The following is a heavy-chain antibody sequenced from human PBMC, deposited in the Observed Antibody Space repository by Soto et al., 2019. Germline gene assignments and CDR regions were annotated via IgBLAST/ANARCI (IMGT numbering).Heavy chain of an antibody. J-gene: IGHJ3*02. D-gene: IGHD3-22*01. CDR2: NYYSGST. Sequence: QVQLQESGPGLVKPSQTLSLTCTVSGGSISSGGYYWSWIRQHPGKGLEWSGYNYYSGSTYYNPSLKSRVNISVDTSKNQSSLKLSSVTAADTAVYYCARAAITMLVVDLSDAFDIWGQGTMVTVSS. CDR1: GGSISSGGYY. V-gene: IGHV4-31*03. CDR3: ARAAITMLVVDLSDAFDI.